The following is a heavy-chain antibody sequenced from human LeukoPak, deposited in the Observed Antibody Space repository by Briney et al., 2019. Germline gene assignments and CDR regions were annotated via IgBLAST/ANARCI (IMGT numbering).Heavy chain of an antibody. CDR2: IRSNGYT. Sequence: SETLSLTCTVSGGSISGYYWSWIRQPPGQGLEWIAYIRSNGYTNYNPSLKSRVTISVDTSKNQFSLKLSSVTAADTAVYYCARNPAYCSRASCHEGWFDPWGQGTLVTVSS. CDR1: GGSISGYY. CDR3: ARNPAYCSRASCHEGWFDP. J-gene: IGHJ5*02. D-gene: IGHD2-2*01. V-gene: IGHV4-4*09.